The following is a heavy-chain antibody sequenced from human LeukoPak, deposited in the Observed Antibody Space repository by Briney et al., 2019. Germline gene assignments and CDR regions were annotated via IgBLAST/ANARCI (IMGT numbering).Heavy chain of an antibody. CDR1: GYTFTGYY. V-gene: IGHV1-18*04. J-gene: IGHJ4*02. D-gene: IGHD5-12*01. CDR3: ARGGYSGYDYFDY. Sequence: ASVKVSCKAPGYTFTGYYMHWVRQAPGQGLEWMGWISAYDGNTNYAQKLQGRVTMTTDTSTSTAYMELRSLRSDDTAVYYCARGGYSGYDYFDYWGQGTLVTVSS. CDR2: ISAYDGNT.